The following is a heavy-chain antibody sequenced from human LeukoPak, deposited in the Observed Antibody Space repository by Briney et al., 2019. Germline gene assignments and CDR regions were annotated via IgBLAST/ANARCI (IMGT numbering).Heavy chain of an antibody. CDR3: ARGPNYVWGSYRYFDY. CDR1: GGSISSGDYY. Sequence: PSETLSLTCTVSGGSISSGDYYWSWIRQPPGKGLEWIGYIYYSGSTYYNPSLKSRVTISVDTSKNQFSLKRSSVSAADTGVYYCARGPNYVWGSYRYFDYWGQGTLVTVSS. V-gene: IGHV4-30-4*01. D-gene: IGHD3-16*02. J-gene: IGHJ4*02. CDR2: IYYSGST.